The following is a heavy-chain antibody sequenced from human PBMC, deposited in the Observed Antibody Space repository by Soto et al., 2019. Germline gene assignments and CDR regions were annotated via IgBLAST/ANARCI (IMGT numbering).Heavy chain of an antibody. Sequence: EVQLLESGGGLVQPGGSLRLSCVASEFTFSNYAMNWVRQAPGEGPEWVSLISSSGGSTYYADSVKGRFSISRDNSKNTLYLQMNSLRVEDTAIYYGAKDIQGRGATTGDDAFDIWGQGTMVTVSS. V-gene: IGHV3-23*01. J-gene: IGHJ3*02. CDR1: EFTFSNYA. D-gene: IGHD1-1*01. CDR2: ISSSGGST. CDR3: AKDIQGRGATTGDDAFDI.